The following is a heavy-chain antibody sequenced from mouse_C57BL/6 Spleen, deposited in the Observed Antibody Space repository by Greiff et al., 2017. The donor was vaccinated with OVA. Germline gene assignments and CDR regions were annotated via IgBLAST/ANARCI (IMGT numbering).Heavy chain of an antibody. Sequence: EVQLQQSGPELVKPGASVKISCKASGYTFTDYYMNWVKQSHGKSLEWIGDINPNNGGTSYNQKFKGKATLTVDKSSSTAYMELRSLTSEDSAVYYCAVFTSDFDYWGQGTTLTVSS. CDR3: AVFTSDFDY. CDR2: INPNNGGT. J-gene: IGHJ2*01. CDR1: GYTFTDYY. V-gene: IGHV1-26*01. D-gene: IGHD1-1*01.